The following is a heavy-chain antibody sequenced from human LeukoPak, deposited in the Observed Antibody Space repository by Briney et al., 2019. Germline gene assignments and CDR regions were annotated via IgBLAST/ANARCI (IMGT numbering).Heavy chain of an antibody. J-gene: IGHJ4*02. CDR1: GGSINSSSYY. Sequence: SETLSLTCTVSGGSINSSSYYWGWIRQPPGKGLEWIGSIYYSGSTYYNPSLKSRVTISVDTSKNQFSLKLSSVTAADTAVYYCARQSPLVGATTGVGFDYWGQGTLVTVSS. CDR2: IYYSGST. D-gene: IGHD1-26*01. V-gene: IGHV4-39*01. CDR3: ARQSPLVGATTGVGFDY.